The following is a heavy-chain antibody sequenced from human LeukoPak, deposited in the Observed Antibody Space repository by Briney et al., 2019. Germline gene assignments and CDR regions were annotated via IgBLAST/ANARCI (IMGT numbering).Heavy chain of an antibody. Sequence: GGSLRLSCAASGFTFSSYSMNWVCQAPGKGLEWVSYISTSSSTIYYADSVKGRFTIFRDNAKNSLYLQMNSLRDEDTAVYYCARGYCSSTSCPRHHFAYWGQRTMVTVSS. CDR1: GFTFSSYS. CDR3: ARGYCSSTSCPRHHFAY. D-gene: IGHD2-2*01. CDR2: ISTSSSTI. V-gene: IGHV3-48*02. J-gene: IGHJ4*02.